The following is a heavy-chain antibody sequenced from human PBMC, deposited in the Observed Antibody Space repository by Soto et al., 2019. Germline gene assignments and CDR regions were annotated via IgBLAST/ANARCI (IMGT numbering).Heavy chain of an antibody. J-gene: IGHJ5*02. CDR2: IYSGGST. V-gene: IGHV3-66*01. Sequence: GGSLRLSCAASGFTVSSNYMSWVRQAPGKGLEWVSVIYSGGSTYYADSVKGRFTISRDNSKNTLYLQMNSLRAEDTAVYYCARARGHYYGSGSYQFENWFDPWGQGTLVTVSS. CDR1: GFTVSSNY. D-gene: IGHD3-10*01. CDR3: ARARGHYYGSGSYQFENWFDP.